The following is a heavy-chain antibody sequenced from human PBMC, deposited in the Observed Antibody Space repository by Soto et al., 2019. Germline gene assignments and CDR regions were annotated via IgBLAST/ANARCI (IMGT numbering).Heavy chain of an antibody. CDR2: IYHNGRT. CDR3: TRATLIGSSTRNGFDP. CDR1: GVPISSYDW. V-gene: IGHV4-4*02. D-gene: IGHD2-8*01. Sequence: QVHLEESGPGLVRPSGTLSLTCNVSGVPISSYDWWTWVRQTPGKGMEWIGQIYHNGRTNYIPSLNNLHSLSVDKTKNLTPLNIQYQTAAYTAEYYSTRATLIGSSTRNGFDPWGQGTQVTVSS. J-gene: IGHJ5*02.